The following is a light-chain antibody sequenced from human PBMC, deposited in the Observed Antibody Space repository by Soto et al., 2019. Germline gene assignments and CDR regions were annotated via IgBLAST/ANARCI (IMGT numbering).Light chain of an antibody. Sequence: ERVMTQSPATLSVSPGDRATLSCRASQSVNNNLAWYQQKPGQAPRLLIYGASTRATGIPARFSGSGSGTEFTLTISSLQSEDFAVYYCQQYNNWPITFGQGTRLEIK. CDR1: QSVNNN. V-gene: IGKV3-15*01. J-gene: IGKJ5*01. CDR2: GAS. CDR3: QQYNNWPIT.